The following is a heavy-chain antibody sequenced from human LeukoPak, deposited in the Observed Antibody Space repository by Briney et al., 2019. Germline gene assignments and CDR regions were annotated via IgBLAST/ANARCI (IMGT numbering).Heavy chain of an antibody. CDR2: ISFDGSNK. Sequence: GGSLRLSCVTSGFIFSSYGIHWARQAPGKGLEWVAVISFDGSNKYYADSVKGRFTISRDNSKNTVHLQMNSLRAEDMGVYYCARDRVDFGRGSCSLTYWGQGTLLTVSS. V-gene: IGHV3-30*12. CDR1: GFIFSSYG. D-gene: IGHD2-15*01. J-gene: IGHJ4*02. CDR3: ARDRVDFGRGSCSLTY.